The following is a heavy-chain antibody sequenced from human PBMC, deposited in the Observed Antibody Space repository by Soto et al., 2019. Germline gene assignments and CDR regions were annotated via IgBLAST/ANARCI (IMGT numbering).Heavy chain of an antibody. J-gene: IGHJ5*02. CDR1: GFTFSSYA. Sequence: TGGSLRLSCAASGFTFSSYAMSWARQAPGKGLEWVSAISGSGGSTYYADSVKGRFTISRDNSKNTLYLQMNSLRAEDTAVYYCAKGLVPLGYCSGGSCYYPWMFDPWGQGTLVTVSS. CDR2: ISGSGGST. CDR3: AKGLVPLGYCSGGSCYYPWMFDP. V-gene: IGHV3-23*01. D-gene: IGHD2-15*01.